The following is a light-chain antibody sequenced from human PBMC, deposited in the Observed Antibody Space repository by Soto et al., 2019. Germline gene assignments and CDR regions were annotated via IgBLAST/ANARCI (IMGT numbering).Light chain of an antibody. CDR2: GAS. V-gene: IGKV3-15*01. CDR1: QSVSSN. Sequence: EIVMTQSPATLSVSPGERATLSCRASQSVSSNLAWYQQKPGQAPRLLIYGASTRATGIPASFSGSGSGTEFTLTISSLQSEDFAVYYCHQYNHWYTFGQGTKLEIK. J-gene: IGKJ2*01. CDR3: HQYNHWYT.